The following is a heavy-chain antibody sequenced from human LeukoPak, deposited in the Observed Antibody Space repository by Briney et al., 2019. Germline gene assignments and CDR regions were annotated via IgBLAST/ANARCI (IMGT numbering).Heavy chain of an antibody. Sequence: GGSLRLSCAASGFTFSSYNMNWVRHAPGKGPEWVSSITSSSSYIYYADSVKGRFTISRDNAKNSLYLQMDSLRVEDTAVYYCARDPYSGSYGPYYYYYMDVWGEGTTVTISS. V-gene: IGHV3-21*06. CDR2: ITSSSSYI. D-gene: IGHD1-26*01. CDR3: ARDPYSGSYGPYYYYYMDV. CDR1: GFTFSSYN. J-gene: IGHJ6*03.